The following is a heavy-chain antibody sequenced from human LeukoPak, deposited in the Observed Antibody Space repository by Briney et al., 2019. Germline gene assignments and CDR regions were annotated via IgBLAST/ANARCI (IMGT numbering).Heavy chain of an antibody. V-gene: IGHV4-59*01. CDR3: ARESPSGSYCYYCYYMDL. J-gene: IGHJ6*03. Sequence: SATLFLTCPGSGVYISSYYWSWIRQPPGKGLEWIGNIYYSGSTNYNPCLKSRDTISVDSSKNHVSLKQSSVTAADTAVYYCARESPSGSYCYYCYYMDLWGKGTTVTVSS. CDR1: GVYISSYY. D-gene: IGHD1-26*01. CDR2: IYYSGST.